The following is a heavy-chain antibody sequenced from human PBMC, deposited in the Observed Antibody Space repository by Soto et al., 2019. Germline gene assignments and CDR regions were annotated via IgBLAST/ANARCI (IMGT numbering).Heavy chain of an antibody. CDR2: ISGSGDST. CDR3: ARRGSGSYYDY. V-gene: IGHV3-23*01. Sequence: EVQLLESGGGLVQPGGSLRLSCAASGFTFSSYAMRWVRQAPVKGLEWVSVISGSGDSTYYADSVKGRFTTSRDNSKNTLYLQMNSLRAEDTAVYYCARRGSGSYYDYWGQGTLVTVSS. D-gene: IGHD1-26*01. J-gene: IGHJ4*02. CDR1: GFTFSSYA.